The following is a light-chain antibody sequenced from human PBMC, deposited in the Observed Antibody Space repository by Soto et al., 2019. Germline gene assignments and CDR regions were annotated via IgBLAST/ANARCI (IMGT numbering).Light chain of an antibody. CDR3: ASLITTPFV. Sequence: QSVLTQPASVSGSPGQSITISCSGTSSDVGAYNFVSWYQQHPDKAPKLMISEVSNRPSGVSDRFSGSKSGNTASLTISGLQAEEEADYYCASLITTPFVFGTGTKVTV. CDR1: SSDVGAYNF. J-gene: IGLJ1*01. V-gene: IGLV2-14*01. CDR2: EVS.